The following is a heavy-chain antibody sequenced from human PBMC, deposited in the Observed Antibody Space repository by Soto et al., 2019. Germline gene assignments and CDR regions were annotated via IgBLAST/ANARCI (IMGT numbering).Heavy chain of an antibody. CDR1: GFTFNKYN. D-gene: IGHD3-22*01. Sequence: VGSLRLSCAASGFTFNKYNMYWVRQAPGKGLEWVSSISYSTSYVHYADSVKGRFTISRDNAKSSLYLQMDSLRAEDTALYYCATYYDGTGYNFDYWGQGTLVTVSS. J-gene: IGHJ4*02. CDR3: ATYYDGTGYNFDY. CDR2: ISYSTSYV. V-gene: IGHV3-21*01.